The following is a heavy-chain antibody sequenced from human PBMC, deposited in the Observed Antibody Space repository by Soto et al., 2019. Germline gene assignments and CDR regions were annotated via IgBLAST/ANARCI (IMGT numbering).Heavy chain of an antibody. Sequence: VQLVESGGGVVQPGRSLRLSCAASGFTFSDYAMHWVRQAPGKGLEWVAGASHDGRNTHHAASVKGRFTISRDSSKKTVSLEMTSLRAEDTAVYYCAKGGRQWLVTSAFNYWGQGALVTVSS. CDR2: ASHDGRNT. J-gene: IGHJ4*02. V-gene: IGHV3-30*18. CDR1: GFTFSDYA. D-gene: IGHD6-19*01. CDR3: AKGGRQWLVTSAFNY.